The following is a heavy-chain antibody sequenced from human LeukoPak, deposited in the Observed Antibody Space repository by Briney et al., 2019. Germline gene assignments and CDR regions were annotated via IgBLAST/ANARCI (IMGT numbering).Heavy chain of an antibody. CDR1: GFIFTNYW. J-gene: IGHJ4*02. V-gene: IGHV3-7*03. D-gene: IGHD3-10*01. CDR3: ARDVGASGSLDY. Sequence: GGSLRLSCAASGFIFTNYWMNWVRQTPGKGLESVANIKQDGSAEYYVDSVRGRFAISRDNAQNSFYLQMNSLRVEDTAVYYCARDVGASGSLDYWGQGTLVTVSS. CDR2: IKQDGSAE.